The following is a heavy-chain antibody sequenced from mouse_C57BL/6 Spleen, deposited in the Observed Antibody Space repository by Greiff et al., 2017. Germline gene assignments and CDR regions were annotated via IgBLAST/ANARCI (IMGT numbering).Heavy chain of an antibody. D-gene: IGHD2-3*01. J-gene: IGHJ1*03. CDR3: ARGDDGYYVDWYFDV. V-gene: IGHV3-6*01. Sequence: EVQRVESGPGLVKPSQSLSLTCSVTGYSITSGYYWNWIRQFPGNKLEWMGYISYDGSNNYNPSLKNRISITRDTSKNQFFLKLNSVTTEDTATYYCARGDDGYYVDWYFDVWGTGTTVTVSS. CDR2: ISYDGSN. CDR1: GYSITSGYY.